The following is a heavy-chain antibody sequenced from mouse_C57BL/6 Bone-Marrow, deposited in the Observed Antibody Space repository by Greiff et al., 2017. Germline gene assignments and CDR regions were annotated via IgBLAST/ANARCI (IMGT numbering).Heavy chain of an antibody. D-gene: IGHD1-1*01. Sequence: EVNLVESGGGLVKPGGSLKLSCAASGFTFSDYGMHWVRQAPEKGLEWVAYISSGSSTIYYADTVKGRFTISRDNAKNTLFLQMTSLRSEDTAMYYCARTNYYGSSLTMDYWGQGTSVTVSS. CDR2: ISSGSSTI. V-gene: IGHV5-17*01. CDR3: ARTNYYGSSLTMDY. CDR1: GFTFSDYG. J-gene: IGHJ4*01.